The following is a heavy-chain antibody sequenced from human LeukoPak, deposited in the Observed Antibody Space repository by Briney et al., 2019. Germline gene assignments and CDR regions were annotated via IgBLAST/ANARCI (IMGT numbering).Heavy chain of an antibody. CDR3: VREKGYCSSTSCFDAFDI. V-gene: IGHV1-69*04. Sequence: SVKVSCKASGGTFSSYTISWVRQAPGQGLEWMGRLIPILGIANYAQKFQGRVTITADKSTSTAYMELSSLRSEDTAVYYCVREKGYCSSTSCFDAFDIWGQGTMVTVSS. CDR2: LIPILGIA. D-gene: IGHD2-2*01. J-gene: IGHJ3*02. CDR1: GGTFSSYT.